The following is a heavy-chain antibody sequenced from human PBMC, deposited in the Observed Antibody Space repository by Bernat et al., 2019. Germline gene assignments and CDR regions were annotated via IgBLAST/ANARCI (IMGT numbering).Heavy chain of an antibody. J-gene: IGHJ5*02. D-gene: IGHD2-8*02. CDR3: ARDFSCPGGVCHDYFGP. V-gene: IGHV1-3*01. CDR1: GYTFTSYA. Sequence: QVQLVQSGAEVKKPGASVKVSCKASGYTFTSYAMHWVRQAPGQRLEWMGWINAGNGNTKYSQKFQGRVTITRDTSASTAYMELSSLRSEDTAVYYCARDFSCPGGVCHDYFGPWGQGTLVTVSS. CDR2: INAGNGNT.